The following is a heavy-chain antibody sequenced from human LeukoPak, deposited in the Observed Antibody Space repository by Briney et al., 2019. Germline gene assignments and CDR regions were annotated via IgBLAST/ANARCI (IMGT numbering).Heavy chain of an antibody. D-gene: IGHD5-12*01. CDR3: ARDLGYPFYFDY. V-gene: IGHV4-59*01. CDR2: IYYSGST. J-gene: IGHJ4*02. CDR1: GGSISSYY. Sequence: SETLSLTCTVSGGSISSYYWSWIRQPPGKGLEWIGYIYYSGSTNYNPSLKSRVTISVGTSKNQFSLKLSSVTAADTAVYYCARDLGYPFYFDYWGQGTLVTVSS.